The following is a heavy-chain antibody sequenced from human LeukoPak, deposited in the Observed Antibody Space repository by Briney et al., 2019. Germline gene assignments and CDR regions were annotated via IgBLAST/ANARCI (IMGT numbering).Heavy chain of an antibody. D-gene: IGHD4-17*01. CDR3: ARDFLRYGDYEGFDC. V-gene: IGHV3-21*01. Sequence: GGSLRLSCAASGFTFSSYSMNWVRQAPGKGLEWVSSISSSSSYIYYADSVKGRFTISRDNAKNSLYLQMNSLRAEDTAVYYCARDFLRYGDYEGFDCWGQGTLVTVSS. CDR1: GFTFSSYS. CDR2: ISSSSSYI. J-gene: IGHJ4*02.